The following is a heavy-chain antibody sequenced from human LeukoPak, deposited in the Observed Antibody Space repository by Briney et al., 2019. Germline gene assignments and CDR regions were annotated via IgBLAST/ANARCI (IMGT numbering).Heavy chain of an antibody. J-gene: IGHJ4*02. V-gene: IGHV1-8*01. CDR1: GYTFTSYD. CDR3: ARGGSLGYSYGYVFDY. D-gene: IGHD5-18*01. Sequence: ASVKVSCKASGYTFTSYDINWVRQATGQGLEWMGWMNPNSGNTGYAQKFQGRVTMTRNTSISTAYMELSSLRSEDTAVYYCARGGSLGYSYGYVFDYWGQGTLVTVSS. CDR2: MNPNSGNT.